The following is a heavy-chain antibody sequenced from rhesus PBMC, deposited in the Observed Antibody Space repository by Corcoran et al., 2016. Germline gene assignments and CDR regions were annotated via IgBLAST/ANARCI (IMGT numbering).Heavy chain of an antibody. CDR3: AKDPDGSSYVLGYFDY. D-gene: IGHD4-29*01. V-gene: IGHV3S25*01. CDR1: GFTFSSYW. Sequence: EVQLVESGGGLAKPGGSLRLSCAASGFTFSSYWMNWVRQAPGKGLEWVSAIISGGGSTYCPDSVKGRFTNSRDKSKNTLSLQMNSLRAEDTAVYYCAKDPDGSSYVLGYFDYWGQGVLVTVSS. CDR2: IISGGGST. J-gene: IGHJ4*01.